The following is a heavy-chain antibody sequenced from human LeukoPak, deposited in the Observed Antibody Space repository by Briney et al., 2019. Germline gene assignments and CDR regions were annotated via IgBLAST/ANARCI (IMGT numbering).Heavy chain of an antibody. CDR2: ISNSGGST. J-gene: IGHJ4*02. CDR3: TTYYYDSSGYYYPYYFDY. V-gene: IGHV3-23*01. D-gene: IGHD3-22*01. CDR1: GFTFDDYA. Sequence: GGSLRLSCAASGFTFDDYAMHWVRQAPGKGLEWVSGISNSGGSTYYADSVKGRFTISRDNSKNTLVLQMNSLRAEDTAVYYCTTYYYDSSGYYYPYYFDYWGQGTLVTVSS.